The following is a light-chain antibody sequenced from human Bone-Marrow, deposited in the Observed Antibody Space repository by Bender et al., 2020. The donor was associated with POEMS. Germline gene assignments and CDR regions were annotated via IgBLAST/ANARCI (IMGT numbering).Light chain of an antibody. J-gene: IGLJ3*02. CDR2: GYN. CDR3: QSYDNSLGGWV. Sequence: QSVLTQPPSVSEAPRQRVTISCSGSSSNIGDNAVSWYQQLPGTAPKLLIYGYNNRPSGVPDRFSGSKSGTSASLAITGLQAEDEGDYYCQSYDNSLGGWVFGGGTKLTVL. CDR1: SSNIGDNA. V-gene: IGLV1-40*01.